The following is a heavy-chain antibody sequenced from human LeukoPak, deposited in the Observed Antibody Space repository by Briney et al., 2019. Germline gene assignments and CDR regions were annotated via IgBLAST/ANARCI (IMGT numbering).Heavy chain of an antibody. D-gene: IGHD1-26*01. Sequence: GGSLRLSCAVSGFTFTRHAMTWVRQAPGKGLDYVSTITGSGSSTYYANSVKGRFTVSRDNSKNTVYLQMNSLRADDTAIYYCAKDGQAGEWELEHWGQGTLVTVSS. CDR1: GFTFTRHA. CDR2: ITGSGSST. V-gene: IGHV3-23*01. CDR3: AKDGQAGEWELEH. J-gene: IGHJ1*01.